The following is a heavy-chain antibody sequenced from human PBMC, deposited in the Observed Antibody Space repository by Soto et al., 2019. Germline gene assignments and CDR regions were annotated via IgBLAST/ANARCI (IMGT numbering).Heavy chain of an antibody. Sequence: ASVKVSCKASGYTFTSYYMHWVRQAPGQGLEWMGRIYPSDGSTSYAQKFQGRVTMTRDTSTSTVYMELSSLRSEDTAVYYCARGKQWTKNYYGMDVWGQGTTVTVSS. CDR1: GYTFTSYY. CDR2: IYPSDGST. CDR3: ARGKQWTKNYYGMDV. V-gene: IGHV1-46*01. D-gene: IGHD6-19*01. J-gene: IGHJ6*02.